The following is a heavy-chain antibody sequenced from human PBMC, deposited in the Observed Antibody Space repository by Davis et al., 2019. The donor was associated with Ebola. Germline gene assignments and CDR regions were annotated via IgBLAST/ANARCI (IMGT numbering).Heavy chain of an antibody. V-gene: IGHV3-33*08. D-gene: IGHD1-26*01. CDR2: IWYDGSNK. J-gene: IGHJ4*02. Sequence: GESLKISCAASGFTFSSYAMSWVRQAPGKGLEWVAVIWYDGSNKYYADSVKGRFTISRDNSKNTLYLQMNSLRAEDTAVYYCARVGVGAKIDYWGQGTLVTVSS. CDR1: GFTFSSYA. CDR3: ARVGVGAKIDY.